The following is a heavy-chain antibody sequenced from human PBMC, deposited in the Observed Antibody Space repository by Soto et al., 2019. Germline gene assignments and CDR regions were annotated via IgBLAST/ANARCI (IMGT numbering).Heavy chain of an antibody. V-gene: IGHV4-34*01. CDR3: STRAYDTNGYYRFDP. Sequence: SETLSLTCAVYGGSFSGHSWTRIRQSPGKGLEWIGDINHSGRVNYSPSLKSRVTIPLDTSKNQFSLTLSAVTAADTAMYYCSTRAYDTNGYYRFDPWGQGTLVTVSS. CDR1: GGSFSGHS. D-gene: IGHD3-22*01. J-gene: IGHJ5*01. CDR2: INHSGRV.